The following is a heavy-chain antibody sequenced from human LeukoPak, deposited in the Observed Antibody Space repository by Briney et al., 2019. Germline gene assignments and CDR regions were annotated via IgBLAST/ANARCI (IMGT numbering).Heavy chain of an antibody. V-gene: IGHV3-7*01. J-gene: IGHJ4*02. Sequence: GGSLRLSCAASGFTFSSYWMSWVRQAPGKGLEWVANIKQDGSEKYYVDSVKGRFTISRDNAKNSLYLQMNSLRAEDTAVYYCARETAPVPVLLWFGDHGSDPTGSDYWGQGTLVTVSS. D-gene: IGHD3-10*01. CDR2: IKQDGSEK. CDR3: ARETAPVPVLLWFGDHGSDPTGSDY. CDR1: GFTFSSYW.